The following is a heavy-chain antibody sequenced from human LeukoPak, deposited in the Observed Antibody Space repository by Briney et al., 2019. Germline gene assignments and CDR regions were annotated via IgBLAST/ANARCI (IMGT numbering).Heavy chain of an antibody. CDR1: GGSISSYY. CDR3: ARGFDILTAYYPLDY. CDR2: IFYSGNT. Sequence: SETLSLTCTVSGGSISSYYWSWIRQPPGMGLEWIGYIFYSGNTNYNPSLKSRVIISVDTSKNQFSLNLSSVTAADTAVYYCARGFDILTAYYPLDYWGQGTLVTVSS. V-gene: IGHV4-59*01. D-gene: IGHD3-9*01. J-gene: IGHJ4*02.